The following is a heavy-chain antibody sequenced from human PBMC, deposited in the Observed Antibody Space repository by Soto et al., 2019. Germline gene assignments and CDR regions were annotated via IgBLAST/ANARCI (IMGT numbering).Heavy chain of an antibody. V-gene: IGHV4-34*01. CDR3: AREDGYGSSGESLDV. CDR2: LDQSGGT. CDR1: GDSLRGQS. Sequence: PSETLSLTCAVVGDSLRGQSWNWIRQSPGKGLEWIGELDQSGGTNYNPSLKSRAIISDDTSKNQFSLTLTSVTAADTAVYYCAREDGYGSSGESLDVWRPGTTVTVSS. J-gene: IGHJ6*02. D-gene: IGHD3-22*01.